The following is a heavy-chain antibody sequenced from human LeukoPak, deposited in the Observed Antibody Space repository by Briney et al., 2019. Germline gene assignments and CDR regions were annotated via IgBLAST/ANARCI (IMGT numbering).Heavy chain of an antibody. CDR2: IKQDGSEK. Sequence: TGGSLRLSCAASGFTFSSYWMSWVRQAPGKGLEWGANIKQDGSEKYYVDSVQGRFTISRDNAKNSLYLQMNSLRAEDTAVYYCARVGYCSSTSCYTWGWFDPWGQGTLVTVSS. J-gene: IGHJ5*02. CDR3: ARVGYCSSTSCYTWGWFDP. V-gene: IGHV3-7*01. D-gene: IGHD2-2*02. CDR1: GFTFSSYW.